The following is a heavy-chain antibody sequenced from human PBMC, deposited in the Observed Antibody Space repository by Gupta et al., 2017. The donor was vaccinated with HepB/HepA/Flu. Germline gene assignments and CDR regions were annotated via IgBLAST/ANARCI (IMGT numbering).Heavy chain of an antibody. J-gene: IGHJ4*02. Sequence: EVQLVESGGGLVQPGGPLRLSCAASGFTFSDHYVDWVRQAPGKGLEWVARSRNKANSYTTEYAASVKGRFTISRDDSMNSVYLQMNSLKTDDTAMYYCARDGGGLDYWGQGTLVTVSS. CDR2: SRNKANSYTT. V-gene: IGHV3-72*01. D-gene: IGHD3-16*01. CDR1: GFTFSDHY. CDR3: ARDGGGLDY.